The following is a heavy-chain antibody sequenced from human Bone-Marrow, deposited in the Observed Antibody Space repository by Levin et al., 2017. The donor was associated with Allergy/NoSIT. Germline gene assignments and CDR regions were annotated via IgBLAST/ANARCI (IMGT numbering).Heavy chain of an antibody. CDR3: ARELPYFSASGSSRPPLDAFDI. D-gene: IGHD3-16*02. V-gene: IGHV7-4-1*02. Sequence: ASVKVSCKASGYSFTHYAINWVRQAPGQGLEWMGWINIHTGNPTYVQAFTGRFVFSFDTTVSTAYLQISSLKAEDTAVYYCARELPYFSASGSSRPPLDAFDIWGQGTRVTVSS. CDR1: GYSFTHYA. J-gene: IGHJ3*02. CDR2: INIHTGNP.